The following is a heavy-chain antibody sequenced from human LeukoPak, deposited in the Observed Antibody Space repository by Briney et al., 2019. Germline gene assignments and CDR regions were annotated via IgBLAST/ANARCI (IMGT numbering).Heavy chain of an antibody. CDR1: GGTFNNYA. J-gene: IGHJ3*01. Sequence: SVTVSCKASGGTFNNYAISWVRQAPGQGLEWMERIVPILGIANYAQEFQGRLIITADKATSSAYMELSSLRSEDTAVYYCARDQGDNSYGYYAIWYAFDVWGQGTMVTVSS. CDR2: IVPILGIA. D-gene: IGHD5-18*01. CDR3: ARDQGDNSYGYYAIWYAFDV. V-gene: IGHV1-69*04.